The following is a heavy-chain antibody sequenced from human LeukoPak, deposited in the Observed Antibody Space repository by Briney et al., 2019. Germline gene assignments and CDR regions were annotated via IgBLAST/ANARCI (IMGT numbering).Heavy chain of an antibody. CDR2: IYTSGST. V-gene: IGHV4-61*02. CDR1: GGSISSGSYY. Sequence: SQTLSLTCTVSGGSISSGSYYWSWIRQPAGKGLEWIGRIYTSGSTNYNPSLKSRVTISVDTSKNQFSLKLSSVTAADTAVYYCARDLDRSDNHDILTGYPRYDAFDTWGQGTMVTVSS. J-gene: IGHJ3*02. CDR3: ARDLDRSDNHDILTGYPRYDAFDT. D-gene: IGHD3-9*01.